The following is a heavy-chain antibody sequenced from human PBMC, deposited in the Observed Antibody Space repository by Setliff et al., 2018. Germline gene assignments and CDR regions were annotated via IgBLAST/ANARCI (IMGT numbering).Heavy chain of an antibody. CDR2: INHSGST. J-gene: IGHJ4*02. CDR3: AREGEAGNFDY. V-gene: IGHV4-34*01. Sequence: KTSETLSLTCAVYGGSFSTYYWIWIRQPPGKGLEWIGEINHSGSTNYNPSLKSRVTISVDTSKNQFSLKLSSVTAADTALYYCAREGEAGNFDYWGQGTLVTVSS. CDR1: GGSFSTYY. D-gene: IGHD6-19*01.